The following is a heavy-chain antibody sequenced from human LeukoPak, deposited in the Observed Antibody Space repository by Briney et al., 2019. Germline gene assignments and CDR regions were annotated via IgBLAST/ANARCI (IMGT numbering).Heavy chain of an antibody. CDR2: IYHSGST. V-gene: IGHV4-38-2*02. D-gene: IGHD6-6*01. J-gene: IGHJ4*02. CDR3: ARGHLGKQLTGYYFDY. Sequence: ASETLSLTCTVSGYSISSGYYWGWIRPPPGKGLEWIGSIYHSGSTYYNPSLKSRVTISVDTSKNQFSLKLSSVTAADTAVYYCARGHLGKQLTGYYFDYWGQGTLVTVSS. CDR1: GYSISSGYY.